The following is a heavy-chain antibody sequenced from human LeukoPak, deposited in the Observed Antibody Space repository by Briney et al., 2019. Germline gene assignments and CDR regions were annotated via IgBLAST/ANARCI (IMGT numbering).Heavy chain of an antibody. Sequence: KAGGSLRLSCAASGFTFSDYYMNWIRQAPGRGLEWVSYITSVSYTNYADSVKGRFTISRDNAKNSLYLQMNSLRAEDTAVYYCAREGSSGRYLEYWGQGTLVTVSS. V-gene: IGHV3-11*06. CDR1: GFTFSDYY. CDR2: ITSVSYT. D-gene: IGHD1-26*01. CDR3: AREGSSGRYLEY. J-gene: IGHJ4*02.